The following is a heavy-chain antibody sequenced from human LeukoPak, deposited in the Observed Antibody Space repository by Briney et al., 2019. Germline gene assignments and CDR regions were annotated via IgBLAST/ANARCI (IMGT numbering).Heavy chain of an antibody. V-gene: IGHV3-23*01. CDR2: IYENGGTT. CDR3: AREAQVHCSGGNCYFDY. J-gene: IGHJ4*02. Sequence: GGSLRLSCVGSGFTFRSHAMSWVRQAPEKGLEFVSGIYENGGTTYYADSVKGRFSISRDNSKNTLYLQMGNLRGEDTAVYYCAREAQVHCSGGNCYFDYWGQGTLVTVSS. CDR1: GFTFRSHA. D-gene: IGHD2-15*01.